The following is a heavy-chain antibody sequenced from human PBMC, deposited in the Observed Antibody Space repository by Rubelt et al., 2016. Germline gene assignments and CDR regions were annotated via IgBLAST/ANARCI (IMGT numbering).Heavy chain of an antibody. CDR2: ISAYNGNT. Sequence: QVQLVQSGAEVKKPGASVKVSCKASGYTFTSYGISWVRQAPGQGLEWMGWISAYNGNTNYAQKTQGRVTLTTDQSTGTAYMELGSLRSDDTAVYYCATTPRGYYYDYWGQGTLVTVSS. J-gene: IGHJ4*02. CDR3: ATTPRGYYYDY. V-gene: IGHV1-18*01. CDR1: GYTFTSYG. D-gene: IGHD3-22*01.